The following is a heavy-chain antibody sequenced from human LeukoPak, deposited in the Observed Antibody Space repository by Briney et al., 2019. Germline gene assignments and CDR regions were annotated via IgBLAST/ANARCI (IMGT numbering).Heavy chain of an antibody. D-gene: IGHD2-15*01. Sequence: ASVKVSCKASGYTFTSYGISWVRQAPGQGLEGMGWISAYNGNTNYAQKLQGRVTMTTDTYTSTAYMELRSLRSDDTAVYYCARRCLRSGGSCYAGYWGQGTLVTVSS. CDR3: ARRCLRSGGSCYAGY. V-gene: IGHV1-18*01. CDR1: GYTFTSYG. J-gene: IGHJ4*02. CDR2: ISAYNGNT.